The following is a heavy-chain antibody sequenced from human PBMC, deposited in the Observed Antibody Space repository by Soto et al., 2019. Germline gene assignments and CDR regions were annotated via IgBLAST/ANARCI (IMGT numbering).Heavy chain of an antibody. Sequence: QVQLVQSGAEVKKPGASVKVSCKASGYTFTSYYMHWVRQAPGQGLEWMGIINPSGGSTSYAQKFQGRVTMTRDTSTSTVYRELRSLRSEDRAVYYWARDLAEHYYYGMAVWGQGTTVTVSS. CDR2: INPSGGST. V-gene: IGHV1-46*01. CDR3: ARDLAEHYYYGMAV. CDR1: GYTFTSYY. J-gene: IGHJ6*02.